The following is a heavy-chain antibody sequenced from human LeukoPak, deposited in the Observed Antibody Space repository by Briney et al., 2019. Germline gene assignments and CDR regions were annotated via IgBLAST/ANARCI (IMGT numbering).Heavy chain of an antibody. J-gene: IGHJ4*02. D-gene: IGHD3-10*01. Sequence: PGGSLRLSCAASGFTFSSYAMHWVRQAPGKGLEWVAVISYDGSNKYYADSVKGRFTISRDNAKNSLYLQMNSLRAEDTAVYYCARTGMVRGVTWGQGTLVTVSS. CDR1: GFTFSSYA. CDR3: ARTGMVRGVT. CDR2: ISYDGSNK. V-gene: IGHV3-30-3*01.